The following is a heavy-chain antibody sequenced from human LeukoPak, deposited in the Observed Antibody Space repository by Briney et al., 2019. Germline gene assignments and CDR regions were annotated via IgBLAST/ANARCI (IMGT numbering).Heavy chain of an antibody. CDR3: TTDFTTTAMAYYYYYGMDV. V-gene: IGHV3-15*07. D-gene: IGHD5-18*01. J-gene: IGHJ6*02. Sequence: PGGSLRLTCAASGFTFSPSWMHWVRQAPGKGLEWVGRIKSKTDGGTTDYAAPVKGRFTISRDDSKNTLYLQMNSLKTEDTAVYYCTTDFTTTAMAYYYYYGMDVWGQGTTVTVSS. CDR1: GFTFSPSW. CDR2: IKSKTDGGTT.